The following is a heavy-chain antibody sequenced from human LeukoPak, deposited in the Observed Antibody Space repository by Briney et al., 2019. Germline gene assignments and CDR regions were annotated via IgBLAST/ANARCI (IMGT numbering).Heavy chain of an antibody. CDR2: TNSGGTST. Sequence: GGSLRLSCATAGFPFSDFSMSWVRQAPGKGLEWISTTNSGGTSTYYAESVKGRFTISRDNSKNTLYLQMSSLRVEDTAVYYCAKQSYARSLGEGGPGTLVSVSS. D-gene: IGHD2-8*01. V-gene: IGHV3-23*01. J-gene: IGHJ4*02. CDR3: AKQSYARSLGE. CDR1: GFPFSDFS.